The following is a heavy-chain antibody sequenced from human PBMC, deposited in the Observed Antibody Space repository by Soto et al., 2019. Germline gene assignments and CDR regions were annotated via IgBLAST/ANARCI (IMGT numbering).Heavy chain of an antibody. J-gene: IGHJ5*02. Sequence: SETLSLTCSVSGASISRGAYYWSWIRQHPGKGLEWIGNIYYSGSAYYNPSLKSRVTISVDTSQNQFSLKLSSVTAADTAVYYCARGVLANWGPENWFDPWGQGTLVT. CDR3: ARGVLANWGPENWFDP. D-gene: IGHD7-27*01. CDR2: IYYSGSA. V-gene: IGHV4-31*03. CDR1: GASISRGAYY.